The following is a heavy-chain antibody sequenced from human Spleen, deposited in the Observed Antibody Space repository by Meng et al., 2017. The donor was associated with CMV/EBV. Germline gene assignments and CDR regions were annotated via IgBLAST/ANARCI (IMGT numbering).Heavy chain of an antibody. J-gene: IGHJ4*02. Sequence: GESLKISCAASGFTFSSYSMNWVRQGPGEGLEWVSSISSSSSYIYYADSVKGRFTISRDNAKNSLYLQMESLGAEDTAVYYCARDLQDSSGYHGPDYWGQGTVVTVSS. D-gene: IGHD3-22*01. V-gene: IGHV3-21*03. CDR1: GFTFSSYS. CDR2: ISSSSSYI. CDR3: ARDLQDSSGYHGPDY.